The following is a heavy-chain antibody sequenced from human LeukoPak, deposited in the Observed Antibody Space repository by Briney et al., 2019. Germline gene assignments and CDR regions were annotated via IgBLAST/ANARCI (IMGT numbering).Heavy chain of an antibody. CDR1: GDSVSSKSAD. V-gene: IGHV6-1*01. CDR2: TYYRSKWYN. D-gene: IGHD1-20*01. CDR3: ARGKLTAVSGILFVY. J-gene: IGHJ4*02. Sequence: SLTLSLTCAISGDSVSSKSADWNWIRQSPSRRLEWLGRTYYRSKWYNHCAVSVKSRISISPNTSKNQFSLQLSSVTPEDTAVYYCARGKLTAVSGILFVYWGQGSLVT.